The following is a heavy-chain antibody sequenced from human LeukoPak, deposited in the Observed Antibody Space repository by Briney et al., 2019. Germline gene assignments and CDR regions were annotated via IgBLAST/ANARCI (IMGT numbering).Heavy chain of an antibody. V-gene: IGHV3-23*01. CDR3: ATGGSYYFDY. CDR1: GFTFSSYS. D-gene: IGHD3-10*01. Sequence: GGSLRLSCAASGFTFSSYSMNWVRQAQGKGLEWVSAISGSGDNTYYADSVKGRFALSRDNSKNTLYLQMNSLRAEDTAVYYCATGGSYYFDYWGQGTLVTVSS. J-gene: IGHJ4*02. CDR2: ISGSGDNT.